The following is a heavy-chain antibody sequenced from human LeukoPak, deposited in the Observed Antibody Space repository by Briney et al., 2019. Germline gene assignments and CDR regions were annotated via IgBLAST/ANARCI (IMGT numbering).Heavy chain of an antibody. CDR2: ISYDGSNK. D-gene: IGHD6-19*01. CDR3: ATVYSSGWTDY. Sequence: GGSLRLSRAASGFTFSSYGMYWVRQAPGKGLEWVAVISYDGSNKYYADSVKGRFTISRDNSKNTLYLQMNSLRAEDTAVYYCATVYSSGWTDYWGQGTLVTVSS. CDR1: GFTFSSYG. V-gene: IGHV3-30*03. J-gene: IGHJ4*02.